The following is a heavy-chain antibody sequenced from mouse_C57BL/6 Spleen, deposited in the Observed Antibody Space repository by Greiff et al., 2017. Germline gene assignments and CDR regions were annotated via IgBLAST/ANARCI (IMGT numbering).Heavy chain of an antibody. CDR2: ISSGGSYT. CDR3: ARHAPMVKGYFDV. D-gene: IGHD2-2*01. V-gene: IGHV5-6*01. Sequence: EVKLVESGGDLVKPGGSLKLSCAASGFTFSSYGMSWVRQTPDKRLEWVATISSGGSYTYYPDSVKGRFTISRDNAKNTLYLQMSSLKSEDTAMYYCARHAPMVKGYFDVWGTGTTVTVSS. CDR1: GFTFSSYG. J-gene: IGHJ1*03.